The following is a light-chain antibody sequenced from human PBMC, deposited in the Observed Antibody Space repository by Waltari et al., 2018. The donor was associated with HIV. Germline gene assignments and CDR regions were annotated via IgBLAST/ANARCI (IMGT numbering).Light chain of an antibody. V-gene: IGKV3-15*01. Sequence: EIVMTQSPPTLSVSPGQRVTLSCTASQSISAKVAWYQQRPGQAPRLLIYEAATRPTGIPARVSGSGSGTEFTLTIRSLQSEDFATYFCQQYDSGPRGITFGQGTMLEI. J-gene: IGKJ2*01. CDR1: QSISAK. CDR2: EAA. CDR3: QQYDSGPRGIT.